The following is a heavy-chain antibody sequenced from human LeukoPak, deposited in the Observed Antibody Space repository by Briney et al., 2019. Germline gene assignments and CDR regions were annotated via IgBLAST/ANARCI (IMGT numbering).Heavy chain of an antibody. D-gene: IGHD6-13*01. CDR3: ARDPHSSSWYDDAFDI. CDR1: GGTFSSYA. V-gene: IGHV1-18*01. J-gene: IGHJ3*02. Sequence: ASVKVSCKASGGTFSSYAISWVRQAPGQGLEWMGWISAYNGNTNYAQKLQGRVTMTTDTSTSTAYMELRSLRSDDTAVYYCARDPHSSSWYDDAFDIWGQGTMVTVSS. CDR2: ISAYNGNT.